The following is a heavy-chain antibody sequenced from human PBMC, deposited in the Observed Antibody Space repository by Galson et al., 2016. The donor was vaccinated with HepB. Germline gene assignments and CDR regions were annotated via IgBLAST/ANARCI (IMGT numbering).Heavy chain of an antibody. Sequence: SLRLSCAASGFTFRNYGMTWVRQAPGKGLEVVSSISRSGDSTDYADSVKGRFTISRDTSKNTLALQMNSLTAEDTAIYYCVQGSTAPAVWGKGTTVTFSS. CDR1: GFTFRNYG. CDR3: VQGSTAPAV. D-gene: IGHD2-2*01. V-gene: IGHV3-23*01. J-gene: IGHJ6*04. CDR2: ISRSGDST.